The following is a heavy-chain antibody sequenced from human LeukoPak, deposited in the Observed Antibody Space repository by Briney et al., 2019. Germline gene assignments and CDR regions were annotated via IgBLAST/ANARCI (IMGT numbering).Heavy chain of an antibody. V-gene: IGHV3-9*01. Sequence: GGSLRLSCAASGFTFDDYAMHWVRQAPGKGPEWVSGISWNSGSIGYADSVKGRFTISRDNAKNSLYLQMNSLRAEDTALYYCAKEGGSGWYYFDYWGQGTLVTVSS. CDR2: ISWNSGSI. J-gene: IGHJ4*02. CDR3: AKEGGSGWYYFDY. D-gene: IGHD6-19*01. CDR1: GFTFDDYA.